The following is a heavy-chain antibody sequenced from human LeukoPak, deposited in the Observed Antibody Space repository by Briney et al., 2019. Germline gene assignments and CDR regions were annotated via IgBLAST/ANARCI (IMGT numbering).Heavy chain of an antibody. CDR1: GFTFSSYA. CDR3: AKSGGSCSGGSCYYYYYYMDV. D-gene: IGHD2-15*01. CDR2: ISGSGGST. J-gene: IGHJ6*03. V-gene: IGHV3-23*01. Sequence: GGSLRLSCAASGFTFSSYASSWVRRAPRKGLEWVSTISGSGGSTYYADSVKGRFTISRDNSKNTLYLQMNSLRAEDTAVYYCAKSGGSCSGGSCYYYYYYMDVWGKGTTVTVSS.